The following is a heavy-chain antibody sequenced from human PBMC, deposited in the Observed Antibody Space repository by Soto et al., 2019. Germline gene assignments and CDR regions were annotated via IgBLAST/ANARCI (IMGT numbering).Heavy chain of an antibody. Sequence: QVQLQESGPGLVKPSQTLSLTCTVSGGSISSGGYYWSWIRQHPGKGLEWIGYIYYSGSTYYNPSLKSRVTLSVDTSKNQFSLKLSSVTAADTAVYYCARDRPVGYDFWSGYDVWGQGTTVTVSS. CDR3: ARDRPVGYDFWSGYDV. J-gene: IGHJ6*02. D-gene: IGHD3-3*01. CDR1: GGSISSGGYY. CDR2: IYYSGST. V-gene: IGHV4-31*03.